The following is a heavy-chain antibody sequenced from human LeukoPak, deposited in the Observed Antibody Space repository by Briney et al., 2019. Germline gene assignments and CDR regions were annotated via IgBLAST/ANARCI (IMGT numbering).Heavy chain of an antibody. D-gene: IGHD4-17*01. J-gene: IGHJ3*02. CDR2: IYYSGST. CDR3: ARPYGDRPYGAFDI. CDR1: GGSISSSSYY. V-gene: IGHV4-39*01. Sequence: NPSETLSLTCTVSGGSISSSSYYWGWIRQPPGKGLEWIGSIYYSGSTYYNPSLKSRVTISVDTSKNQFSLKLSSVTAADTAVYYCARPYGDRPYGAFDIWGQGTMVTVSS.